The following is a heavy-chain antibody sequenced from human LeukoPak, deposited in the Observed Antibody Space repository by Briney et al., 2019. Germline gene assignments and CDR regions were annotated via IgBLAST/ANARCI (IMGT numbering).Heavy chain of an antibody. D-gene: IGHD6-19*01. CDR1: GGSISSYY. V-gene: IGHV4-59*13. Sequence: PSETLSLTCTVSGGSISSYYWSSIRQPPGPRLEGIGYFYYSGSTNDNPSLKRRVTMSLDTFKHQFSLNLSSVTAAPPAVYYCAREAVADYDYYGMDVWGKGTTVTVSS. CDR3: AREAVADYDYYGMDV. J-gene: IGHJ6*04. CDR2: FYYSGST.